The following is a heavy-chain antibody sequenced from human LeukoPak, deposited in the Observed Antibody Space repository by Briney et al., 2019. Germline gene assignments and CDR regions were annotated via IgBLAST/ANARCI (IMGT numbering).Heavy chain of an antibody. CDR2: INPNTGDT. V-gene: IGHV1-2*02. CDR1: GFTFTGYY. CDR3: ARDRGNYGDYYFDY. Sequence: GASVKVSCKASGFTFTGYYMHWVRPAPGQGLEWMGWINPNTGDTDYAQKFQGRVTMTRDTSISTAYMELSRLRSDDTAVYYCARDRGNYGDYYFDYWGQGTLVTVSS. J-gene: IGHJ4*02. D-gene: IGHD4-17*01.